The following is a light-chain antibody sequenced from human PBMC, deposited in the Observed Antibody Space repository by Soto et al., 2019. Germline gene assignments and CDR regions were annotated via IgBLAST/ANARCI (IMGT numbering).Light chain of an antibody. CDR1: QGIHTA. CDR2: DAS. J-gene: IGKJ5*01. Sequence: AIQLTQSPSSLSASVGDRVIITCRASQGIHTALAWYQQKPGNAPMLLIYDASTVEAGVPSRFSGSGSGTHFTFTISSLQTEDIGTYYCQQYDILPITFGRGTRLEI. CDR3: QQYDILPIT. V-gene: IGKV1-13*02.